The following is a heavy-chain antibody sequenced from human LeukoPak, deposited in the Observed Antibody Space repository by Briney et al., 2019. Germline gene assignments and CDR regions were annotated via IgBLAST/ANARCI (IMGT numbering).Heavy chain of an antibody. D-gene: IGHD4-23*01. CDR3: ARDTMDYGGYWFDP. CDR2: INSDGSST. V-gene: IGHV3-74*01. J-gene: IGHJ5*02. Sequence: GGSLRLSCAASGFTFSSYWMHWVRQAPGKGLMWVSHINSDGSSTSYADSVKVRFTISRDNAKDTLYLQMNSLRAEDTAVYYCARDTMDYGGYWFDPWGQGTLVTVSS. CDR1: GFTFSSYW.